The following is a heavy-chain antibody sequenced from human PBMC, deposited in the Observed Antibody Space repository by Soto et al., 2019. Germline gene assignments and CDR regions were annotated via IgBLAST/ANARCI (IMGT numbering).Heavy chain of an antibody. Sequence: ASETLSLTCTVSGGSISNYYWTWIRQPPGKGLEWIGYIYYSGSTNYNPSLKSRVTISVDTSKNQFSLKLSSVTAADTAVYYCARSAAAGYYYYGMDVWGQGTTLTVSS. CDR2: IYYSGST. CDR3: ARSAAAGYYYYGMDV. J-gene: IGHJ6*02. D-gene: IGHD6-13*01. CDR1: GGSISNYY. V-gene: IGHV4-59*01.